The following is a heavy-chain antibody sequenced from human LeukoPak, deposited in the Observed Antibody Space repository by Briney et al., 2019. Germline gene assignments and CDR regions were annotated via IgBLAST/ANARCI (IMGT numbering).Heavy chain of an antibody. CDR3: ARAPGRYDFWSGGYYYYYMDV. CDR1: GGSLSRGDYY. CDR2: IYYSGNT. V-gene: IGHV4-30-4*08. J-gene: IGHJ6*03. D-gene: IGHD3-3*01. Sequence: SETLSLTCTVSGGSLSRGDYYWSWIRQPPGKGLEWIGYIYYSGNTYYNPSLKSRVTISVDTSKNQFSLKLSSVTAADTAVYYCARAPGRYDFWSGGYYYYYMDVWGKGTTVTVSS.